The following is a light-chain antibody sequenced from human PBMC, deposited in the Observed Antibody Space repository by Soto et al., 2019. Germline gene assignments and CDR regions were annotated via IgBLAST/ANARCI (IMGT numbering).Light chain of an antibody. J-gene: IGKJ1*01. CDR1: QSVNTN. Sequence: EIVMTQSPATLPVSPGLSVTLSCRASQSVNTNLAWYQQKPGQAHRLLIYGAYTRATGIQERFSGSGSGTEFTLTIRSLQSEDFAVYYCKQYTNWPKTFGQGTKVDIK. CDR2: GAY. CDR3: KQYTNWPKT. V-gene: IGKV3D-15*01.